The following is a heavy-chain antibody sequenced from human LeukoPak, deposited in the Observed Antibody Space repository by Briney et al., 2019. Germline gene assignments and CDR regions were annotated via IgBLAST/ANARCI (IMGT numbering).Heavy chain of an antibody. CDR2: INPNSGGT. CDR1: GYTFTGYY. V-gene: IGHV1-2*02. Sequence: ASAKVSCKASGYTFTGYYMHWVRQAPGQGLEWMGWINPNSGGTNYAQKFQGRVTMTRDTSISTAYMELSRLRSDDTAVYYCARDSGYYYGSGSYPPYYMDVWGKGTTVTVSS. D-gene: IGHD3-10*01. J-gene: IGHJ6*03. CDR3: ARDSGYYYGSGSYPPYYMDV.